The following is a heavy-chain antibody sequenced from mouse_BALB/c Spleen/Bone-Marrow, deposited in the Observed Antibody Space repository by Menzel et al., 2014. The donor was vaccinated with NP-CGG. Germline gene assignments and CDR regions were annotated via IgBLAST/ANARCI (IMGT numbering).Heavy chain of an antibody. CDR3: ARDDDSYAMDY. CDR2: IWAGGST. J-gene: IGHJ4*01. V-gene: IGHV2-9*02. CDR1: GFSLTSYS. D-gene: IGHD2-3*01. Sequence: VQLVESGPGLVAPSQSLSITCTVSGFSLTSYSVHWVRQPPGKGLEWLGVIWAGGSTNYNSALMSRLSISKDNSKSQVFLKMGSLQTDDTAMFYCARDDDSYAMDYWGQGTSVTVSS.